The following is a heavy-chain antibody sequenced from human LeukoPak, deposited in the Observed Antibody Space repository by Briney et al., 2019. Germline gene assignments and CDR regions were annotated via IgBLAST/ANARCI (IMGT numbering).Heavy chain of an antibody. V-gene: IGHV1-8*01. J-gene: IGHJ5*02. Sequence: ASAKVSCKASGFTFTNYDINWVRQASGQGLEWMGWMNPNNGNTGYAQKFQGRVTMTRDTSISTAYMELRGLRSEDTAVYYCVRDGEGVAISVNYWFDPWGQGTLVTVSS. CDR3: VRDGEGVAISVNYWFDP. CDR1: GFTFTNYD. CDR2: MNPNNGNT. D-gene: IGHD3-10*01.